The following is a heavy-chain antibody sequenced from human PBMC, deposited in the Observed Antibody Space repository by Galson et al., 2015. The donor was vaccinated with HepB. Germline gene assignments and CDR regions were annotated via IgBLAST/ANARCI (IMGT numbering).Heavy chain of an antibody. CDR3: ARGQTWIQLSTKNY. V-gene: IGHV3-7*03. Sequence: SLRLSCAGSGFTFSTYWMTRVRQAPGKGLEWVANIKQDGSEKYYVDSVKGRFNISRDNAKNSLYLQMNSLRAEDTAVYYCARGQTWIQLSTKNYWGQGTLVTVSS. D-gene: IGHD5-18*01. CDR1: GFTFSTYW. J-gene: IGHJ4*02. CDR2: IKQDGSEK.